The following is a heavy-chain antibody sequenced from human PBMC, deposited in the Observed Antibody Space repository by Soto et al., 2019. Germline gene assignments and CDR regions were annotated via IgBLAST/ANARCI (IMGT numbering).Heavy chain of an antibody. D-gene: IGHD6-19*01. CDR3: AKDLIYGYNSGRPFDS. CDR2: IGSRGDST. Sequence: EVQLLESGGGLVQPGWSLRLSCAASGFTFSSFAMSWVRQAPGKGLEWVSAIGSRGDSTYYADSVKGRFTISRDNSTNTLYLQMNSLRAEDTAVYYCAKDLIYGYNSGRPFDSWGQGTLVTVSS. V-gene: IGHV3-23*01. CDR1: GFTFSSFA. J-gene: IGHJ4*02.